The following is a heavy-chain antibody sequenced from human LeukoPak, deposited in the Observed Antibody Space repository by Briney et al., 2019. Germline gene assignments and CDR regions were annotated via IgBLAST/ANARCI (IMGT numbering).Heavy chain of an antibody. CDR2: VYYLGST. D-gene: IGHD2-15*01. CDR1: GGSISGYY. Sequence: SETLSLTCYVSGGSISGYYWDWIRQPPGKGLEWIGYVYYLGSTNYNPSLKSRVTISVDTSKNQFSLKLNSVTAADTAVYYCARAPGLMNCSGGSCYGDSSPLYYFDYWGQGTLVTVSS. CDR3: ARAPGLMNCSGGSCYGDSSPLYYFDY. J-gene: IGHJ4*02. V-gene: IGHV4-59*08.